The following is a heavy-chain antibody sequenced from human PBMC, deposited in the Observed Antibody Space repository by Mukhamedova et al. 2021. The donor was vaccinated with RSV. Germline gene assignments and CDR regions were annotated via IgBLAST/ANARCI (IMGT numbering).Heavy chain of an antibody. V-gene: IGHV1-8*01. D-gene: IGHD2-15*01. CDR2: MNPNSGNT. Sequence: GWMNPNSGNTGYAQKFQRRVTMTRNTSISTAYMELSSLRSEDTAVYYCARVRRGYCSGGSCYWFDPWGQGTLVTVSS. CDR3: ARVRRGYCSGGSCYWFDP. J-gene: IGHJ5*02.